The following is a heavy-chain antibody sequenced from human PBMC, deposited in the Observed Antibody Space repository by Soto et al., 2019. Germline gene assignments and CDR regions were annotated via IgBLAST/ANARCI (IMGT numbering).Heavy chain of an antibody. J-gene: IGHJ4*02. D-gene: IGHD4-17*01. CDR2: IYYSGNT. Sequence: SETLSLTCTVSGGSISSGDFFWHWIRQHPGKGLEWLGYIYYSGNTYYNPSLKGRVSMSVDTAENQFSLKLSSVAAADTAVYYCARADYGPSFDYWGQGILVTVSS. V-gene: IGHV4-31*03. CDR3: ARADYGPSFDY. CDR1: GGSISSGDFF.